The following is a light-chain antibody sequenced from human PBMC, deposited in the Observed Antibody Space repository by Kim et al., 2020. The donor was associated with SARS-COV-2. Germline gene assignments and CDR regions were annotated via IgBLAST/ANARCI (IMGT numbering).Light chain of an antibody. CDR3: NFRDSGGNQLV. V-gene: IGLV3-19*01. CDR1: SLRSYY. J-gene: IGLJ2*01. CDR2: GKN. Sequence: SSELTQDPAVSVALGQTVRITCQGDSLRSYYASWYQQKPGQAPVLVIYGKNNRPSGIPDRFSGSSSGHTTSLTITGAQAEDEADYYCNFRDSGGNQLVFG.